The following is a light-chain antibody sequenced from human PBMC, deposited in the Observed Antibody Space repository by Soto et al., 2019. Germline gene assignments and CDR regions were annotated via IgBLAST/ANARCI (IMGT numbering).Light chain of an antibody. Sequence: DIQLTQSPSFLSASVGDRVTITCRASQGISSYLAWYQQKPGKAPKLLIYAASTLQYGVPSRFSGSGSGTEFTLTISSLQPEDFAVYYCQQYNNWPGTFGQGTKVEIK. CDR1: QGISSY. J-gene: IGKJ1*01. CDR3: QQYNNWPGT. CDR2: AAS. V-gene: IGKV1-9*01.